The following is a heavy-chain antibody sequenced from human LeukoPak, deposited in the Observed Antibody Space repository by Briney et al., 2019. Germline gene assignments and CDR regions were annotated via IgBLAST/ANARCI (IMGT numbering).Heavy chain of an antibody. D-gene: IGHD6-19*01. CDR2: INHSGST. CDR1: GGSISSYY. J-gene: IGHJ3*02. V-gene: IGHV4-34*01. CDR3: ARTQWLARGRNMRHAFDI. Sequence: SETLSLTCTVSGGSISSYYWTWIRQPPGKGLEWIGEINHSGSTNYNPSLKSRVTVSVDTSRNQFSLKLSSVTAADTAVYYCARTQWLARGRNMRHAFDIWGQGTMVTVSS.